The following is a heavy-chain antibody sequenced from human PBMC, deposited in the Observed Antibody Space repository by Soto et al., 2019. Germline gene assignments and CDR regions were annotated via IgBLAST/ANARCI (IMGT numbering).Heavy chain of an antibody. CDR2: ISSYGADT. CDR3: VKEGYMRSDWYGQFDY. D-gene: IGHD6-19*01. V-gene: IGHV3-64D*06. Sequence: VQLVESGGGVVQPGRSLRLSCAASGFTFNSYAMHWVRQAPGKGLEFVSAISSYGADTYYADSVKGRFAISRDNSKNTLYLQMSSLRAEDTALYYCVKEGYMRSDWYGQFDYWGQGALVTVSS. J-gene: IGHJ4*02. CDR1: GFTFNSYA.